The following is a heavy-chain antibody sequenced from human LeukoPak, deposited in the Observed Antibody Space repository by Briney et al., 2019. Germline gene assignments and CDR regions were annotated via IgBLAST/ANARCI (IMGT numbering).Heavy chain of an antibody. CDR2: ISGGGSYT. Sequence: PGGSLRLSCAASGFTFRNYGMTWVRQAPGEGLEWVAVISGGGSYTNYADSVKGRFTISRDNSKNTLDLQMNSLRAEDTAVYYCAKYQIGDNVRSGFDFWGRGTTVTVSS. CDR3: AKYQIGDNVRSGFDF. CDR1: GFTFRNYG. V-gene: IGHV3-23*01. D-gene: IGHD3-22*01. J-gene: IGHJ3*01.